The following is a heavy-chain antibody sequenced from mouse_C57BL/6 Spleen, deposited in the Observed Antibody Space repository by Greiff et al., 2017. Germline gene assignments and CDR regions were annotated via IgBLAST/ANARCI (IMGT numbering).Heavy chain of an antibody. CDR3: ARTTTAYFDV. D-gene: IGHD1-2*01. Sequence: VMLVESGAELVKPGASVKISCKASGYAFSSYWMNWVKQRPGKGLEWIGQIYPGDGDTNYNGKFKGKATLTADKSSSTAYMQLSSLTYEESAVYFCARTTTAYFDVWGTGTTVTVSS. J-gene: IGHJ1*03. CDR1: GYAFSSYW. V-gene: IGHV1-80*01. CDR2: IYPGDGDT.